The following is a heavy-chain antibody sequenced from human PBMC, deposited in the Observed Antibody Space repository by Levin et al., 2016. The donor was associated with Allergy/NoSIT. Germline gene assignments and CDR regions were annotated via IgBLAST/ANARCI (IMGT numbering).Heavy chain of an antibody. CDR2: ISGSGGNT. CDR3: ARVSTWAPTD. D-gene: IGHD1-1*01. Sequence: GESLKISCAASGFTVTGNYMTWVRQAPGKGLEWVSGISGSGGNTYYADSAKGRFTITRDNSKDTLYLEMNSLRGEDTAVYFCARVSTWAPTDWGQGTLVTVSS. CDR1: GFTVTGNY. J-gene: IGHJ4*02. V-gene: IGHV3-66*01.